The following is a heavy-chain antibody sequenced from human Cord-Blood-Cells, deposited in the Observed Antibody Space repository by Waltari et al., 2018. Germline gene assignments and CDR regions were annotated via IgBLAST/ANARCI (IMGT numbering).Heavy chain of an antibody. CDR1: GYTFTGYY. CDR2: INPNSGGT. D-gene: IGHD3-10*01. CDR3: ARGAVRNAFDI. J-gene: IGHJ3*02. Sequence: QVQLVQSGAEVKKPGASVKVSCKASGYTFTGYYMHWVRQAPGQGLEWMEWINPNSGGTNDAKKFTGRVTMTRDTSISTAYMELSRLRSDDTAVYYCARGAVRNAFDIWGQGTMVTVSS. V-gene: IGHV1-2*02.